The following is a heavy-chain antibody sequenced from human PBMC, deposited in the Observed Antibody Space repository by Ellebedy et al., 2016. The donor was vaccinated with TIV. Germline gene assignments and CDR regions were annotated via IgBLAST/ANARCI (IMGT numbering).Heavy chain of an antibody. V-gene: IGHV3-23*01. Sequence: GESLKISCAASGVTFSSYAISWVRQAPGKGLEWVSVISASGGTTYYADSVKGRFTISRDNSKNTLYLQMNSLRAEDTAVYYCAKELTYGSGRPLDYWGQGTLVTVSS. D-gene: IGHD3-10*01. CDR1: GVTFSSYA. J-gene: IGHJ4*02. CDR2: ISASGGTT. CDR3: AKELTYGSGRPLDY.